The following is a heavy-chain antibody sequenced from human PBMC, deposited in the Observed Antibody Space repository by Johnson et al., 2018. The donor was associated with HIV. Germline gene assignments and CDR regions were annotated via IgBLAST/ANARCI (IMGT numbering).Heavy chain of an antibody. V-gene: IGHV3-53*01. CDR2: VYSGGST. CDR3: ARVGADAFDI. D-gene: IGHD1-26*01. Sequence: GGLVQPGGSLRLSCAASGFTVSSNYMSWVRQAPGKGLEWVSVVYSGGSTYYADSVKGRFTISRDNSKNTVSLQMNSLRAEDTAVYYCARVGADAFDIWGQGTMVTVSS. CDR1: GFTVSSNY. J-gene: IGHJ3*02.